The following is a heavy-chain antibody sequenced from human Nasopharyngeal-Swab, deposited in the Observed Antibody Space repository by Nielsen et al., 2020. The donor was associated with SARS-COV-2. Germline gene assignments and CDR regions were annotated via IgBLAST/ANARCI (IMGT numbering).Heavy chain of an antibody. Sequence: ASVKVSCKASGYTFTSYGISWVRQAPGQGLEWMGWIGAYNGNTNYAQKLQGRVTMTTDTSTSTAYMELRSLRSDDTAVYYCARASTTLDWLSTLDVWDVWGQGTTVTVSS. CDR1: GYTFTSYG. CDR3: ARASTTLDWLSTLDVWDV. CDR2: IGAYNGNT. V-gene: IGHV1-18*01. D-gene: IGHD3-9*01. J-gene: IGHJ6*02.